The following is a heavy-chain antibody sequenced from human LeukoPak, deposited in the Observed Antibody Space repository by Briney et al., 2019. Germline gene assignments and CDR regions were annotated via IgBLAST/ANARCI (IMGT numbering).Heavy chain of an antibody. Sequence: GPLRLSCAASGFTFSGYTMNWVRQAPGKGLEWVSCISAGSSNIYYADSVRGRFTISRDNAKNSLYLQMNSLRAEDTAVYYCATGYDYIYWGQGILVTVSS. CDR1: GFTFSGYT. V-gene: IGHV3-21*01. CDR3: ATGYDYIY. CDR2: ISAGSSNI. D-gene: IGHD5-12*01. J-gene: IGHJ4*02.